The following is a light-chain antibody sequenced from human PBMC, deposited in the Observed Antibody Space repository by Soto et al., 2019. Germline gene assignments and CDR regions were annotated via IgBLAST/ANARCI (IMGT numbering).Light chain of an antibody. CDR2: DAS. Sequence: EIVLTQSPATLSLSPGERATLSCRASQSISNYLVWYQQKPGQAPRLLIYDASNRATGIPARFSGRGSGTDFTLTISSPEPEEFAVYYCQQRSNWPPLTFGGGTKVAIQ. J-gene: IGKJ4*01. CDR3: QQRSNWPPLT. CDR1: QSISNY. V-gene: IGKV3-11*01.